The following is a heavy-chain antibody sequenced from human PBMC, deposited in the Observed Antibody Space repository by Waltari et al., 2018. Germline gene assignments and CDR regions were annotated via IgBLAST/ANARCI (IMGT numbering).Heavy chain of an antibody. CDR1: GYTVTGYY. Sequence: QVQLVQSGAEVKKPGASVKVSCKASGYTVTGYYMHWVRQAPGQGLEWMGWINPNSGGTNYAQKFQGRVTMTRDTSISTAYMELSRLRSDDTAVYYCARVTSAYGDSYYFDYWGQGTLVTVSS. D-gene: IGHD4-17*01. CDR2: INPNSGGT. J-gene: IGHJ4*02. CDR3: ARVTSAYGDSYYFDY. V-gene: IGHV1-2*02.